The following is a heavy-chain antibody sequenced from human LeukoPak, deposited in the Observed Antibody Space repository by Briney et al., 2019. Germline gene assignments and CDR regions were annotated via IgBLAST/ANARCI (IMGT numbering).Heavy chain of an antibody. CDR2: VYYTGST. CDR1: GGSVSNYY. CDR3: ARHFAYSSSSYFDY. Sequence: PSETLSLTCSVSGGSVSNYYWSWIRQPPGKGLEWIGYVYYTGSTNYNPSLKSRVTMFEDKSKNQFSLRLYSVTVADTAVYYCARHFAYSSSSYFDYWGQGSLVSVSS. J-gene: IGHJ4*02. V-gene: IGHV4-59*08. D-gene: IGHD6-6*01.